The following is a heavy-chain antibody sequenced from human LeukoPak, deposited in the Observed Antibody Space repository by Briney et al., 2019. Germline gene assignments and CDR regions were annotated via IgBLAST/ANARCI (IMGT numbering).Heavy chain of an antibody. V-gene: IGHV3-7*03. Sequence: GLSLRLSCAASGLTSGSYWMTWVRHTPRQGLEWVANIEHDGSERNYMESVKGRFTISRDNGKNLLHLQMNHSRAEDTAVYYCAAGTGWTSEYWGQGILVTASS. CDR2: IEHDGSER. CDR1: GLTSGSYW. J-gene: IGHJ4*02. CDR3: AAGTGWTSEY. D-gene: IGHD2-8*02.